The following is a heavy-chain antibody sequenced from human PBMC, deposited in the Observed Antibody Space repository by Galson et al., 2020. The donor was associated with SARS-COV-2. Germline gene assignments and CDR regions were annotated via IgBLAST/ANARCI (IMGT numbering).Heavy chain of an antibody. J-gene: IGHJ6*02. CDR1: GGSISSGDYY. D-gene: IGHD2-2*01. CDR3: SRDSYVVSTSSNGMDV. V-gene: IGHV4-30-4*01. Sequence: ETSETLSLTCTVSGGSISSGDYYWSCIRPPPGKGLKWIGYIYYSASTYYIPSLQSRVTISVDTYKNQFSLKLSSVTAADTGVYYCSRDSYVVSTSSNGMDVWGQGTTVTVSS. CDR2: IYYSAST.